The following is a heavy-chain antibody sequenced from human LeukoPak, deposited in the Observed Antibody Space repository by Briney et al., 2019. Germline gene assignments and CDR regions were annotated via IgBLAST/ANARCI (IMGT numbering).Heavy chain of an antibody. J-gene: IGHJ4*02. V-gene: IGHV3-21*01. CDR1: GFTFSGYS. CDR2: ISSSSSYI. Sequence: GGSLRLSCAASGFTFSGYSMNWVRQAPGKGLEWVSSISSSSSYIYYADSVKGRFTISRDNAKNTLYLQMNSLRAEDTAVYYCARDTRWDYVWGSYRYPLALDYWGQGTLVTVSS. D-gene: IGHD3-16*02. CDR3: ARDTRWDYVWGSYRYPLALDY.